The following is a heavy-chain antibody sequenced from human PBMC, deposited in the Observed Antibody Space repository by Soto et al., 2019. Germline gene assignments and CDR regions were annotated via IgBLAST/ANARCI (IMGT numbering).Heavy chain of an antibody. Sequence: ASVKVSCKASGYTFISYYVYWVRRAPGQGLEWMGTINPRDGSTSYAQKFQGRVIMTRDTSTSIVYMELSSLRSEDTAFYYCASAYPSSSTLGWSDPWGQGTLVTVSS. CDR2: INPRDGST. CDR1: GYTFISYY. CDR3: ASAYPSSSTLGWSDP. J-gene: IGHJ5*02. D-gene: IGHD2-2*01. V-gene: IGHV1-46*01.